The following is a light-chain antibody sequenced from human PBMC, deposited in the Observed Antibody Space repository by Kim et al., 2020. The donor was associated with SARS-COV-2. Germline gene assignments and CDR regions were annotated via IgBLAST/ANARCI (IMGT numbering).Light chain of an antibody. J-gene: IGLJ3*02. CDR3: QAWDSNTWV. CDR1: KLGDKY. Sequence: SVSPGQTASISCSGDKLGDKYVCWYQQKPGQSPVLLIYEDTKRPPGIPVRFSGSYSGNTATLTISGTQAMDEADYYCQAWDSNTWVFGGGTQLTVL. V-gene: IGLV3-1*01. CDR2: EDT.